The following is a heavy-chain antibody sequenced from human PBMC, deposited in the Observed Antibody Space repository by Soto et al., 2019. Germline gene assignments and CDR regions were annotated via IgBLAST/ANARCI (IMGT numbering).Heavy chain of an antibody. J-gene: IGHJ1*01. V-gene: IGHV3-48*03. CDR3: TRRVKLAIDS. CDR1: GFSFRNYE. D-gene: IGHD6-13*01. Sequence: GSLRLSCVASGFSFRNYEMNWVRQAPGKGLEWLSYISSSGSTMYYADSVKGRFTISRDNAKNSLSLQINSLRAEDTALYYCTRRVKLAIDSWGQGTQVTVSS. CDR2: ISSSGSTM.